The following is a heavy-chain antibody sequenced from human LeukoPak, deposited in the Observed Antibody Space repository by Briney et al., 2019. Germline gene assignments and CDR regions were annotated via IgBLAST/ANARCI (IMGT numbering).Heavy chain of an antibody. D-gene: IGHD5-18*01. J-gene: IGHJ4*02. V-gene: IGHV3-33*06. CDR1: GFTFSSYG. CDR2: IWYDGSNK. CDR3: AKMVDTAMVIDY. Sequence: PGGSLRLSCAASGFTFSSYGRHWVRQAPGKGLEWVAVIWYDGSNKYYADSVKGRFTISRNNSKNTLYLQMNSLRAEDTAVYYCAKMVDTAMVIDYWGQGTLVTVSS.